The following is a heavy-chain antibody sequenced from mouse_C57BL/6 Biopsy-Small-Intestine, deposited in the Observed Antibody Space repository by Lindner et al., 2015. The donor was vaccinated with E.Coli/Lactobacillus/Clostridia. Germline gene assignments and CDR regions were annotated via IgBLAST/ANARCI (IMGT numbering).Heavy chain of an antibody. D-gene: IGHD1-1*01. Sequence: SVKVSCKASGGTFSSYAISWVRQAPGQGLEWMGGIIPIFGTANYAQKFQGRVTITADESTSTAYMDLSSLRSEDTAVYYCARAEPMVRDHYYGMDVWGQGTTVTVSS. CDR1: GGTFSSYA. J-gene: IGHJ1*01. CDR3: ARAEPMVRDHYYGMDV. CDR2: IIPIFGTA. V-gene: IGHV1-81*01.